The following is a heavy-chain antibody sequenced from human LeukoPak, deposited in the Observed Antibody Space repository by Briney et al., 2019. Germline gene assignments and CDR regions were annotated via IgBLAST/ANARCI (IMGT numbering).Heavy chain of an antibody. J-gene: IGHJ3*02. D-gene: IGHD2-15*01. V-gene: IGHV3-23*01. CDR3: ARATWLLDAFDI. Sequence: QPGGSLRLSCAASGFTFSSYAMSWVRQAPGKGLEWVSAISGSGGSTYYADSVKGRFTISRDNAKNSLYLQMNSLRAEDTAVYYCARATWLLDAFDIWGQGTMVTVSS. CDR1: GFTFSSYA. CDR2: ISGSGGST.